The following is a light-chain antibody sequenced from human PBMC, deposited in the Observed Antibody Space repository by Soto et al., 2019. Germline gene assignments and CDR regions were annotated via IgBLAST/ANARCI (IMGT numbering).Light chain of an antibody. CDR2: LNSDGSH. V-gene: IGLV4-69*01. J-gene: IGLJ3*02. CDR1: SGHSSYA. Sequence: QLVLTQSPSASASLGASVKLTCTLSSGHSSYAIAWHQQQPEKGPRYLMKLNSDGSHSKGDGIPDRFSGSSSGAERYLTISSHQSEDEADYSCQTWGTGIPWVFGGGTKVTV. CDR3: QTWGTGIPWV.